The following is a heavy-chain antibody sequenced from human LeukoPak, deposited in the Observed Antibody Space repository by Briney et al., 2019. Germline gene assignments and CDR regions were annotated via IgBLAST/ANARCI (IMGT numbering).Heavy chain of an antibody. D-gene: IGHD1-26*01. V-gene: IGHV4-4*07. CDR2: IYTSGST. Sequence: SETLSLTCTVSGGSISSYYWSWIRQPAGKGLEWIGRIYTSGSTNYNPSLKSRVSMSVDTSKNQFSLKLSSGTAAETAVFYCARENSGSYREFDYWGQGALVTVSS. CDR1: GGSISSYY. J-gene: IGHJ4*02. CDR3: ARENSGSYREFDY.